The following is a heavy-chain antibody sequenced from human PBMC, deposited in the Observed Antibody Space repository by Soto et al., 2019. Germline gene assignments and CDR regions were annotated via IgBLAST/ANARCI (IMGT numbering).Heavy chain of an antibody. CDR2: ISGSDGKT. D-gene: IGHD1-26*01. J-gene: IGHJ4*02. CDR3: ARWSFLDY. CDR1: GFIFSSYA. Sequence: EVQLLESGGGLVRPGGSLRLSCTASGFIFSSYALSWFRQAPGKGLEWVSTISGSDGKTYYADSVKGRFSISRDTTKTTLYLEMTSLRVEDTAVYYCARWSFLDYWGQGTRVTV. V-gene: IGHV3-23*01.